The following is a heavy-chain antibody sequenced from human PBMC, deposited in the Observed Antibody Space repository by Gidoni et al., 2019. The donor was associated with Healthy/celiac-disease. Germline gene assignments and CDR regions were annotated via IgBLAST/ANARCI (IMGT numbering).Heavy chain of an antibody. D-gene: IGHD5-12*01. V-gene: IGHV4-59*01. CDR1: GGSISSYY. Sequence: QVQLQESGPGLVKPSETLSLTCTVSGGSISSYYWSWIRQPPGKGLEWIGYIYYSGSTNYNPSLKSRVTISVDTSKNQFSLKLSSVTAADTAVYYCARLGVATIWSSAFDIWGQGTMVTVSS. J-gene: IGHJ3*02. CDR3: ARLGVATIWSSAFDI. CDR2: IYYSGST.